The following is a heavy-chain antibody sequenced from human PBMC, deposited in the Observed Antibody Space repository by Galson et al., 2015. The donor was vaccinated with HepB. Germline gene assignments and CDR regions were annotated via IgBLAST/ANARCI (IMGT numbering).Heavy chain of an antibody. D-gene: IGHD6-13*01. V-gene: IGHV1-46*01. CDR2: INPSGGST. CDR1: GYTFTSYY. J-gene: IGHJ6*02. CDR3: ASPNPAREQQLVHYYYGMDV. Sequence: SVKVSCKASGYTFTSYYMHWVRQAPGQGLEWMGIINPSGGSTSYAQKFQGRVTMTRDTSTSTVYMELSSLRSEDTAVYYCASPNPAREQQLVHYYYGMDVWGQGTTVTVSS.